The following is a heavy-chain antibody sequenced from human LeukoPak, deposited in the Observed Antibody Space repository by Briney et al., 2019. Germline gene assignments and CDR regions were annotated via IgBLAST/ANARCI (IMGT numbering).Heavy chain of an antibody. J-gene: IGHJ5*02. CDR3: ARERLAMVRGVLPKEAWGWSGP. D-gene: IGHD3-10*01. CDR2: INHSGST. Sequence: SETLSLTCAVYGGSFSGYYWSWVRQPPGKGLEWIGEINHSGSTNYNPSLKSRATISVDTSKNQFSLEMSSVTAADAAVYYCARERLAMVRGVLPKEAWGWSGPWGQGTLVTVSS. CDR1: GGSFSGYY. V-gene: IGHV4-34*01.